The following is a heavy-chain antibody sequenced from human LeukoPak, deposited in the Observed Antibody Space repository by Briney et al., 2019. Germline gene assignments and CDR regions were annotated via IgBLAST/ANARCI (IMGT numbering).Heavy chain of an antibody. Sequence: GGSLRLSCAASGFTFSSYAMSWVRQAPGKGLEWVSAIIGSGGSTYYADSVKGRFTISRDNSKNTLYLQMNSLRAEDTAVYYCAKDSHYSGSYSGYWGQGTLVTVSS. CDR2: IIGSGGST. CDR3: AKDSHYSGSYSGY. V-gene: IGHV3-23*01. CDR1: GFTFSSYA. D-gene: IGHD1-26*01. J-gene: IGHJ4*02.